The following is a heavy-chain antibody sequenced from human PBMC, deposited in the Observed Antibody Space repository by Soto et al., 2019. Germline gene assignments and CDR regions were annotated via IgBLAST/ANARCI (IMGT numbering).Heavy chain of an antibody. V-gene: IGHV3-23*01. J-gene: IGHJ5*02. CDR3: VRWNGFGDR. CDR1: GCIIRDYG. CDR2: FSGGGGGT. Sequence: EVQLLESGGGLVQPGGALKLPCGVVGCIIRDYGVTWVRQAPGRGLEWVSGFSGGGGGTFYADSVKGRFTISRDDPKNTAYLQMNSLGAEDTAVYYCVRWNGFGDRWGQGTLVTVSS. D-gene: IGHD1-1*01.